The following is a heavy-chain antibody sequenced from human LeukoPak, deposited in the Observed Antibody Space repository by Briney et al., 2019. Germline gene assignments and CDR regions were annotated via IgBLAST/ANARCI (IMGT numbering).Heavy chain of an antibody. J-gene: IGHJ5*02. D-gene: IGHD3-10*01. CDR2: IIPILGIA. Sequence: ASVKVSCKAPGGTFSSYAISWVRQAPGQGLEWMGRIIPILGIANYAQKFQGRVTITADKSTSTAYMELSSLRSEDTAVYYCARAIITMVRGVIIGLRFDPWGQGTLVTVSS. CDR3: ARAIITMVRGVIIGLRFDP. V-gene: IGHV1-69*04. CDR1: GGTFSSYA.